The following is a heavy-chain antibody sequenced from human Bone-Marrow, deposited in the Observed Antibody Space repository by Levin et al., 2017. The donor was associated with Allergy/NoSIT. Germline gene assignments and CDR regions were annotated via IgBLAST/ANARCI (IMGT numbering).Heavy chain of an antibody. D-gene: IGHD3-9*01. CDR1: GFIFSDYD. CDR2: ISGTGDST. J-gene: IGHJ4*02. V-gene: IGHV3-48*01. Sequence: GGSLRLSCAASGFIFSDYDMNWVRQTPGKGLEWLTYISGTGDSTYYVDSVKGRFTISRDNVKNSLYLHMNSLRVEDTALYYCARGLTGSRPAYWGLGTLVTVSS. CDR3: ARGLTGSRPAY.